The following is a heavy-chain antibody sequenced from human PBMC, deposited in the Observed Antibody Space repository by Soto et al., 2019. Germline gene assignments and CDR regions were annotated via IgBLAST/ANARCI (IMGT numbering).Heavy chain of an antibody. Sequence: QVQLVQSGAEVKKPGSSVKVSCKASGGTFSSYAISWVRQARGQGLEWMGGIIPIFGTANYAQKFQGRVTITADESTSTAYMELSSLRSEDTAVYYCARKNLYYDILTGLRYYYYYGMDVWGQGTTVTVSS. CDR2: IIPIFGTA. CDR1: GGTFSSYA. J-gene: IGHJ6*02. CDR3: ARKNLYYDILTGLRYYYYYGMDV. V-gene: IGHV1-69*01. D-gene: IGHD3-9*01.